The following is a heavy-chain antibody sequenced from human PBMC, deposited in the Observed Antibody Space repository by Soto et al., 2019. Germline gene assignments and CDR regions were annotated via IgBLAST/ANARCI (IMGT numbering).Heavy chain of an antibody. CDR3: ARGAFRGYHGAFDI. J-gene: IGHJ3*02. CDR2: MNPNSGNT. CDR1: GYTFTSYD. Sequence: QVQLVQSGAEVKKPGASVKVSCKASGYTFTSYDINWVRQATGQGLEWMGWMNPNSGNTNYAQKLQGRVTMTTDTSTSTAYMELRSLRSDDTAVYYCARGAFRGYHGAFDIWGQGTMVTVSS. D-gene: IGHD3-16*02. V-gene: IGHV1-8*01.